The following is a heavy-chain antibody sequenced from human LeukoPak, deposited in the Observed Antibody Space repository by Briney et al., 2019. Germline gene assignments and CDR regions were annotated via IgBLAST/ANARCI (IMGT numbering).Heavy chain of an antibody. CDR1: GDPIRNYY. V-gene: IGHV4-59*08. CDR3: ARQGDNSKCYVWFDP. Sequence: PSETLSLICTVSGDPIRNYYWSWIRQPPGKGLEWIGYIHSSGITNYNPSLTSRITISLEIPKHQFSQKLRPVTAADTAVYYWARQGDNSKCYVWFDPWGQGTLVTVSS. D-gene: IGHD2/OR15-2a*01. J-gene: IGHJ5*02. CDR2: IHSSGIT.